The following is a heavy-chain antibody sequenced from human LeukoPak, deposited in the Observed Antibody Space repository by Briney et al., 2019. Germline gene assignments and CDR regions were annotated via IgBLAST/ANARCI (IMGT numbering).Heavy chain of an antibody. Sequence: SETLSLTCTVSGGSISSYYWSWIRQPPGKGLEWIGHIYYSGSTNYNPSLKSRVTISVDTSKNQFSLKLSSVTAADTAVYYCARVDSAVTTRYNWFDPWGQGTLVTVSS. V-gene: IGHV4-59*01. CDR3: ARVDSAVTTRYNWFDP. J-gene: IGHJ5*02. CDR2: IYYSGST. CDR1: GGSISSYY. D-gene: IGHD4-17*01.